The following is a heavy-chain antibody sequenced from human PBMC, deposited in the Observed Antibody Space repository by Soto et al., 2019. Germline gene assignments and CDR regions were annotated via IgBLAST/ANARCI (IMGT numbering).Heavy chain of an antibody. D-gene: IGHD6-13*01. CDR3: ARASATIAAAAIFDY. CDR2: IYQSGST. CDR1: GGAISSSKW. V-gene: IGHV4-4*02. J-gene: IGHJ4*02. Sequence: QVQLQESGPGLVKPSGTLSLTCAVSGGAISSSKWWSWVRQPPGKGLGWVGGIYQSGSTNYNPSLESRVRMSVDKSRNQSSLKLTSVSAADTAVYYCARASATIAAAAIFDYWGQGTLVTVSS.